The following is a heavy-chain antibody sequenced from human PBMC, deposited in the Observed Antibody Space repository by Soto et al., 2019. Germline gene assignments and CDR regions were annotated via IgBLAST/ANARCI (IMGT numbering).Heavy chain of an antibody. V-gene: IGHV1-69*06. CDR3: ARDGTTVTTFPYGMDV. CDR2: IIPIFGTA. Sequence: SVKVSCKASGGTFSSYAISWVRQAPGQGLEWMGGIIPIFGTANYAQKFQGRVTITADKSTSTAYMELSSLRSEDTAVYYCARDGTTVTTFPYGMDVWGQGTTVTVSS. D-gene: IGHD4-4*01. CDR1: GGTFSSYA. J-gene: IGHJ6*02.